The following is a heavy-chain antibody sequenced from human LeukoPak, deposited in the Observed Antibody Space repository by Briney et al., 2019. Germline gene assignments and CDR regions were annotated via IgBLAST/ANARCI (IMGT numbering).Heavy chain of an antibody. CDR3: ARDWYQLLFYFDY. CDR1: GFTFSSYS. CDR2: VSTGSNYI. V-gene: IGHV3-21*01. D-gene: IGHD2-2*01. Sequence: GSLRLSCTASGFTFSSYSLNWVRQAPGKGLEWVSSVSTGSNYIYYADSVKGRFTISRDNDKNSLYLQMNSLRAEDTAVYYCARDWYQLLFYFDYWGQGTLVTVSS. J-gene: IGHJ4*02.